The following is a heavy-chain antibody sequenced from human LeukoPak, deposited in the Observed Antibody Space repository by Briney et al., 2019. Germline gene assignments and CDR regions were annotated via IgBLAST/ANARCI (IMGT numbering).Heavy chain of an antibody. D-gene: IGHD4-23*01. CDR2: IYHSGST. V-gene: IGHV4-30-2*02. J-gene: IGHJ3*02. CDR3: ASWHDYGGFDAFDI. CDR1: GGSISSGGYS. Sequence: PSETLSLTCAVSGGSISSGGYSWSWIRQPPGKGLEWIGYIYHSGSTYYNPSLKSRVTISVDRSKNQFSLKLSSVTAADTAVYYCASWHDYGGFDAFDIWGQGTMVTVSS.